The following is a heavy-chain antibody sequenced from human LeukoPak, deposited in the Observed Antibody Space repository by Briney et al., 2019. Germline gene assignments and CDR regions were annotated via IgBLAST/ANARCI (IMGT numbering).Heavy chain of an antibody. CDR2: IYYNGST. CDR1: GGSISSYY. D-gene: IGHD6-19*01. Sequence: KPSETLSLTCTVSGGSISSYYWSWIRQPPGKGLEWLGYIYYNGSTNYNPSLKSRVTISVDTSKNQFSLKLSSVTAADTAVYYCARIRGWPYYYYGMDVWGQGTTVTVSS. V-gene: IGHV4-59*08. J-gene: IGHJ6*02. CDR3: ARIRGWPYYYYGMDV.